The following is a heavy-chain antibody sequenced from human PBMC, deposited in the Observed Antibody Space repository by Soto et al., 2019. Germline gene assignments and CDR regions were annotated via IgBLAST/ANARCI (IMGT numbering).Heavy chain of an antibody. CDR3: ARDAIVDYYYYYMDV. D-gene: IGHD3-16*02. V-gene: IGHV3-66*01. CDR1: GFTVSSNY. Sequence: EVQLVESGGGLVQPGGSLRLSCAASGFTVSSNYMSWVRQAPGKGLEWVSVIYSGGSTYYADSVKGRFTISRDNSKNTLYLQMNRLRAEDTAVYYCARDAIVDYYYYYMDVWGKRTTVTVSS. CDR2: IYSGGST. J-gene: IGHJ6*03.